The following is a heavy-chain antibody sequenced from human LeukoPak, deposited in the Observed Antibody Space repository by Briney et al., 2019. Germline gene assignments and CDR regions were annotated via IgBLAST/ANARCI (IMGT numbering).Heavy chain of an antibody. CDR3: AREFEAPGFWAFDY. D-gene: IGHD3-16*01. J-gene: IGHJ4*02. CDR2: MDSDGSAT. V-gene: IGHV3-74*01. Sequence: PGGSLRLSCAASGFTLSRYWMHWVRQAPGKGLAWVARMDSDGSATTYADSVKGRFTISRDNAKNTLYLQMNSLRAEDTAVYYCAREFEAPGFWAFDYWGQGTLVTVSS. CDR1: GFTLSRYW.